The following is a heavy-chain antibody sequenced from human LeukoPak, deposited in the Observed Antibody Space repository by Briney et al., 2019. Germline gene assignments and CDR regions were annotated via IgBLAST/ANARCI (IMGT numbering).Heavy chain of an antibody. CDR1: GGXISTYY. CDR3: ARAPYCSSTSCFYFDY. Sequence: SETLSLTCTVSGGXISTYYCSWIRQPPGKGLEWIGYIYYSGDTNYNPSLKSRVTISVDTSKNQFSLKLSSVTAADTAVYYCARAPYCSSTSCFYFDYWGQGTLVTVSS. D-gene: IGHD2-2*01. J-gene: IGHJ4*02. V-gene: IGHV4-59*01. CDR2: IYYSGDT.